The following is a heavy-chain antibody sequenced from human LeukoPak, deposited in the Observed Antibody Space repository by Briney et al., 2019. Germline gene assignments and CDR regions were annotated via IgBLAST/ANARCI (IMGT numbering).Heavy chain of an antibody. J-gene: IGHJ4*02. CDR3: ARDKPALQYYYGSGSYYKFDY. Sequence: GGSLRLSCAASGFTFSSYEMNWVRQAPGKGLEWVSYISSSGSTIYYADSVKGRFTISRDNAKNSLYLQMNSLRAEDTAVYYCARDKPALQYYYGSGSYYKFDYRGQGTLVTVSS. V-gene: IGHV3-48*03. CDR2: ISSSGSTI. CDR1: GFTFSSYE. D-gene: IGHD3-10*01.